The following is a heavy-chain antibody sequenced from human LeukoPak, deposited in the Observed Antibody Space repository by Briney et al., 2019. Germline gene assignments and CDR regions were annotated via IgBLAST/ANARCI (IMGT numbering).Heavy chain of an antibody. V-gene: IGHV3-48*02. D-gene: IGHD6-6*01. CDR2: ITSSSSTI. CDR1: GFTLSSYN. CDR3: AREYSSSSGSVSDY. Sequence: GGPLRLSCADSGFTLSSYNVHWVRQAPGGGVEWVSYITSSSSTIYYADSVKGRFTISRDNAKNSLYLQMNSLRDEDTAVYYCAREYSSSSGSVSDYWGQGTLVTVSS. J-gene: IGHJ4*02.